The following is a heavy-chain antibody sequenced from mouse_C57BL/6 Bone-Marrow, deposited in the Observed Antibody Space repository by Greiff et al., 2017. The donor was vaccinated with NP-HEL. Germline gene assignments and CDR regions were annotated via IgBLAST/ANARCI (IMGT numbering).Heavy chain of an antibody. Sequence: EVNVVESGGGLVQSGRSLRLSCATSGFTFSDFYMEWVRQAPGKGLEWIAASRNKANDYTTEYSASVKGRFIVSRDTSQSILYLQMNALRAEDTAIYYCARDASNLYAMDYWGQGTSVTVSS. CDR2: SRNKANDYTT. CDR1: GFTFSDFY. J-gene: IGHJ4*01. V-gene: IGHV7-1*01. D-gene: IGHD2-5*01. CDR3: ARDASNLYAMDY.